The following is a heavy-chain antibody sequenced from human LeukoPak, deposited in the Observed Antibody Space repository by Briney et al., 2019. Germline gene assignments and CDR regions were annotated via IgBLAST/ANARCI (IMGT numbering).Heavy chain of an antibody. Sequence: SETLSLTCAVSGVSISSSNWWSWVRQPPGKGVGWIGESYHSGSTNYNPSLKSRVTISVDKSKNQFSLKLSSVTAAVPAVYYCARDLAPSSSGLDYWGQGTLVTVSS. CDR3: ARDLAPSSSGLDY. CDR1: GVSISSSNW. J-gene: IGHJ4*02. CDR2: SYHSGST. V-gene: IGHV4-4*02. D-gene: IGHD6-13*01.